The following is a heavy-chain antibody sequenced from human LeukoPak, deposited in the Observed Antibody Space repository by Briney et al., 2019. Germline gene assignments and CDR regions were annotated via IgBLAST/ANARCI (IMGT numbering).Heavy chain of an antibody. CDR1: GFTFSSYS. V-gene: IGHV3-21*01. D-gene: IGHD6-13*01. CDR3: ARGSSSSSWYNY. J-gene: IGHJ4*02. CDR2: ISSSSSYI. Sequence: GGSLRLSCAASGFTFSSYSMNWVRQAPGKGLEWVSSISSSSSYIYYADSVKGRFTISRDNAKNSLYLQMNSLRAEDTAVYYCARGSSSSSWYNYWGQGTLVTVSS.